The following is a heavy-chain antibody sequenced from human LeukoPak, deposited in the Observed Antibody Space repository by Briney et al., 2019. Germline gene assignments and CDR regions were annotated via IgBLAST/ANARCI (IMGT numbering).Heavy chain of an antibody. D-gene: IGHD4-17*01. CDR3: AKPYGDYEGFWFDP. CDR1: GFTFSSYA. V-gene: IGHV3-23*01. CDR2: ISGSGGST. Sequence: GGSLRLSCAASGFTFSSYAMSWARQAPGKGLEWVSAISGSGGSTYYADSVKGRFTISRDNSKNTLYLQMNSLRAEDTAVYYCAKPYGDYEGFWFDPWGQGTLVTVSS. J-gene: IGHJ5*02.